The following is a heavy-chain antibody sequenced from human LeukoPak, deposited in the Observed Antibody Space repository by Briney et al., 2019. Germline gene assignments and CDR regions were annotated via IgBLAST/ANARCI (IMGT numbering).Heavy chain of an antibody. CDR2: IDYSAYT. D-gene: IGHD3-3*01. J-gene: IGHJ6*02. Sequence: PSETLSLTCTVSGGSISTYFWTWIRQPPGKGLEWIGYIDYSAYTKYNPSLKSRVTISVDTSKNQFSLSLSSLTAADTAVYYCARSGSSWSGYYEGYYYYGMDVWGQGATVTVSS. V-gene: IGHV4-59*01. CDR3: ARSGSSWSGYYEGYYYYGMDV. CDR1: GGSISTYF.